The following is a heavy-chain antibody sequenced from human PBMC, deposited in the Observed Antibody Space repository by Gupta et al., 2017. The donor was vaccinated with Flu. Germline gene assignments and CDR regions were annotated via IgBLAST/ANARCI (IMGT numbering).Heavy chain of an antibody. J-gene: IGHJ6*03. Sequence: QVQLVQSGGGLVQPGTSLRLSCAASGSTFTDYGLHWVRQAPGKGLEWAARISNQGGDVRWYTDSVRGRFTIYRDNSKNTLFLQMNSLRVEDTAVYYCAKWSGVSYRGYYMDVWGKRTTVTVSS. CDR2: ISNQGGDVR. CDR1: GSTFTDYG. CDR3: AKWSGVSYRGYYMDV. D-gene: IGHD3-10*01. V-gene: IGHV3-30*18.